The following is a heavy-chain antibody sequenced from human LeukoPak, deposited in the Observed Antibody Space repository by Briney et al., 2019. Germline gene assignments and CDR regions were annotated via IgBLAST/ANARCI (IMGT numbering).Heavy chain of an antibody. V-gene: IGHV4-34*01. CDR3: ARGVIAYSSGWHSGGGTSWYFDL. CDR2: INHSGST. D-gene: IGHD6-19*01. Sequence: PSETLSLTCAVYGGSFSGYYWSWIRQPPGKGLEWIGEINHSGSTNYNPSLKSRVTISVDKSRNQFSLKMSSVTAADTAVYYCARGVIAYSSGWHSGGGTSWYFDLWGRGTLVTVSS. CDR1: GGSFSGYY. J-gene: IGHJ2*01.